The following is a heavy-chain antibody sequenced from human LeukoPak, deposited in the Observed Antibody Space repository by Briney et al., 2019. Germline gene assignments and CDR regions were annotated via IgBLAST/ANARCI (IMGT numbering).Heavy chain of an antibody. CDR1: GFTFSSYA. CDR2: ISGSGGST. D-gene: IGHD5-18*01. Sequence: PGGSLRLSCAASGFTFSSYAMSWVRQAPGMGLEWVSAISGSGGSTYYADSVKGRFTISRDNSKNTLYLQMNSLRAEDTAVYYCAKETKKGKTWIQLWTYFDYWGQGTLVTVSS. V-gene: IGHV3-23*01. J-gene: IGHJ4*02. CDR3: AKETKKGKTWIQLWTYFDY.